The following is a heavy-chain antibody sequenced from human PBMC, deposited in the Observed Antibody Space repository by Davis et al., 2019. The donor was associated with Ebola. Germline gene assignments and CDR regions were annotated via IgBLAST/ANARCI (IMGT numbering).Heavy chain of an antibody. V-gene: IGHV3-21*04. CDR2: ISSTTSMYDYI. J-gene: IGHJ3*01. CDR3: AKDQSVTVFAVVTSDSFDL. Sequence: PGGSLRLSCAASGFSFSTYTMKWVRQAPGKGLEWVSSISSTTSMYDYIYYADSVKGRFTISRDNSGKRLYLQMSRLRAEDTAMYYCAKDQSVTVFAVVTSDSFDLWGPGTMVTVSS. D-gene: IGHD3-3*01. CDR1: GFSFSTYT.